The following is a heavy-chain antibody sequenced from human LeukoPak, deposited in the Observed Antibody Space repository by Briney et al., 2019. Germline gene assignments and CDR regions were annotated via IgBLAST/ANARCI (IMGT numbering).Heavy chain of an antibody. D-gene: IGHD2-8*02. CDR2: INSDGSRT. CDR1: KFSFSSYW. Sequence: GGCLRLSCAASKFSFSSYWMHWVRQAPGKGLVWVSRINSDGSRTNYADSVKGRFTISRDNAKNTLYLQMSSLRAEDTAVYYCARVLTGSWDWFDPWGQGTLVTVSS. CDR3: ARVLTGSWDWFDP. J-gene: IGHJ5*02. V-gene: IGHV3-74*01.